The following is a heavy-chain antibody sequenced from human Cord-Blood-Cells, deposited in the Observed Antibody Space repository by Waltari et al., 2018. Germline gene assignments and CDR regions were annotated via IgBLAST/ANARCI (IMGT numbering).Heavy chain of an antibody. Sequence: EVQLVESGGGLVQPGGSLRLSCAASGFPFSSYWMSWVRQAPGKGLEWVANIKQDGSEKYYVDSVKGRFTISRDNAKNSLYLQMNSLRAEDTAVYYCARVAGHSGSYGAFDIWGQGTMVTVSS. CDR2: IKQDGSEK. CDR3: ARVAGHSGSYGAFDI. J-gene: IGHJ3*02. D-gene: IGHD1-26*01. V-gene: IGHV3-7*01. CDR1: GFPFSSYW.